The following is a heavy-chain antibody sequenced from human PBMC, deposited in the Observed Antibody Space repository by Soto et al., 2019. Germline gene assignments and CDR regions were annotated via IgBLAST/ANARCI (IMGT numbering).Heavy chain of an antibody. CDR2: IKSKTDGGTT. Sequence: EVQLVESGGGLVKPGGSLRLSCAASGFTFSNAWMNWVRQAPGKGLEWVGRIKSKTDGGTTDYAAPVKGRFTISRDNSKNTLYLQMNSLKTEDTAVYYCTTLDGDYPASAWYYYYVMDVWGQGTMVTVSS. V-gene: IGHV3-15*07. CDR3: TTLDGDYPASAWYYYYVMDV. CDR1: GFTFSNAW. D-gene: IGHD4-17*01. J-gene: IGHJ6*02.